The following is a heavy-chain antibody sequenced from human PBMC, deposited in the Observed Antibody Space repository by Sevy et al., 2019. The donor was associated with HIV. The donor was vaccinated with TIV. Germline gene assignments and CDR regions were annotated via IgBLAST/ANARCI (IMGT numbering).Heavy chain of an antibody. CDR2: IWDNGSKK. D-gene: IGHD2-8*01. J-gene: IGHJ4*02. V-gene: IGHV3-33*01. CDR1: GFTFRSYG. CDR3: ARGGYCTNNVCYGSIDY. Sequence: GGSVRLSCAASGFTFRSYGMHWVRQAPGKGLEWVAVIWDNGSKKYYADSVKGRFTISRDNSKNTLYLQMNSLRAEDTAVYYCARGGYCTNNVCYGSIDYWGRGTLVTVSS.